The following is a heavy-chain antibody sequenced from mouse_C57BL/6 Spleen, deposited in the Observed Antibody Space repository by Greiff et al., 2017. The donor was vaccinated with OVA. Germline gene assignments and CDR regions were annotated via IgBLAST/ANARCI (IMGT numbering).Heavy chain of an antibody. CDR1: GFTFTDYY. J-gene: IGHJ1*03. CDR3: ARLSYYYGSSWYFDV. V-gene: IGHV7-3*01. D-gene: IGHD1-1*01. Sequence: EVQLVESGGGLVQPGGSLSLSCAASGFTFTDYYMSWVRQPPGTALEWLGFIRNKANGYTTESSASVKGRFTISRDNSQSILYLQMNALRAEDSATYYCARLSYYYGSSWYFDVWGTGTTVTVSS. CDR2: IRNKANGYTT.